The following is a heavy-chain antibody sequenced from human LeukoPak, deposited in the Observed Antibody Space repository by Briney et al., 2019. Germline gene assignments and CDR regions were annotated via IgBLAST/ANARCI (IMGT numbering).Heavy chain of an antibody. Sequence: GGSLRLSCAASGFTFSSYWMSWVRQAPGKGLEWVANIKQDGSEKNYVDSVKGRFTISRDNAKNSLYLQMNSLRAEDTAVYYCARDWDYGSGSYYPGGDYWGQRTLVTVSS. J-gene: IGHJ4*02. D-gene: IGHD3-10*01. CDR2: IKQDGSEK. CDR1: GFTFSSYW. V-gene: IGHV3-7*01. CDR3: ARDWDYGSGSYYPGGDY.